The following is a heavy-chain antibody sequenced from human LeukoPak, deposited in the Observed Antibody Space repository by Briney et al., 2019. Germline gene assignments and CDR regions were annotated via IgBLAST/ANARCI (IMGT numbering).Heavy chain of an antibody. CDR3: ARDGSAGLQRENLVY. CDR2: IKQDGSGK. Sequence: GGSVRLSCRACGFTFSSFWMSWVSQARGKGREGGANIKQDGSGKFYVDSVKGRFTISRDNAKNSLYLQMNSLRVEDTAVYYCARDGSAGLQRENLVYWGQGTLVTVSS. CDR1: GFTFSSFW. V-gene: IGHV3-7*01. D-gene: IGHD5-24*01. J-gene: IGHJ4*02.